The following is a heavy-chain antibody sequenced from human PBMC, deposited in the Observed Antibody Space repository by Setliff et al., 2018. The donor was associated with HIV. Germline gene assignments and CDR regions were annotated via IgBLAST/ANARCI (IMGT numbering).Heavy chain of an antibody. J-gene: IGHJ3*02. V-gene: IGHV1-8*02. CDR3: AWGPNYYDSSGYYYRDAFDI. Sequence: ASVKVSCKASGYTFTSYDTNWVRQATGQGLEWMGWMNPNSGNTGYAQKFQGRVHMTRNTSISTAYMELSRLRSEETAVYYCAWGPNYYDSSGYYYRDAFDIWGQGTMVTVSS. CDR1: GYTFTSYD. D-gene: IGHD3-22*01. CDR2: MNPNSGNT.